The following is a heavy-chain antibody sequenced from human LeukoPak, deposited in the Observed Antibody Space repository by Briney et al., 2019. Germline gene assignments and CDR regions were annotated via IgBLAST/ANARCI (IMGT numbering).Heavy chain of an antibody. CDR2: IYYSGST. Sequence: PSETLSLTCTVSGGSISSSSYYWGWIRQPPGKGLEWIGSIYYSGSTYYNPSLKSRVTISVDTSKNQFSLKLSSVTAADTAVYYCARLPPRPRYSSGWRYYFDYWGQGTLVTVSS. CDR3: ARLPPRPRYSSGWRYYFDY. J-gene: IGHJ4*02. V-gene: IGHV4-39*01. CDR1: GGSISSSSYY. D-gene: IGHD6-19*01.